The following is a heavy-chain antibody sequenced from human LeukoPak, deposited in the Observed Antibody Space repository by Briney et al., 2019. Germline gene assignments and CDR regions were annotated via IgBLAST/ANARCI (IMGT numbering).Heavy chain of an antibody. CDR2: IYTSGST. CDR3: ARGYYDFWSGYSPKGYFDY. J-gene: IGHJ4*02. D-gene: IGHD3-3*01. Sequence: SQTLSLTCTVSGGSISSGSYYWSWIRQPAGKGLEWIGRIYTSGSTNYNPSLKSRVTISVDTSKNQFSLKLSSVTAADTAVYYCARGYYDFWSGYSPKGYFDYWGQGTLVTVSS. V-gene: IGHV4-61*02. CDR1: GGSISSGSYY.